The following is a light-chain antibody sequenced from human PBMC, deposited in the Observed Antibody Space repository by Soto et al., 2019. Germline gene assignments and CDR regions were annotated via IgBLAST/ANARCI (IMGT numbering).Light chain of an antibody. Sequence: EIVLTQSPATLSLSPGERATLSCRASQSVTSSLAWFQQKPGQAPRLLIYDISAMATGIPARFSGSGSGTDFTLTISSLEPEDFAVYYCQQRSSWPTFGGGTKVEIK. CDR1: QSVTSS. CDR2: DIS. V-gene: IGKV3-11*01. J-gene: IGKJ4*01. CDR3: QQRSSWPT.